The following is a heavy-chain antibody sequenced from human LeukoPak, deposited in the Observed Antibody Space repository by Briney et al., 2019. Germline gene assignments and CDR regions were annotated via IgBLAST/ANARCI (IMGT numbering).Heavy chain of an antibody. Sequence: GESLKISCKGSGYSFTNYWIGWVRQMPGKGLEYMRVFYPGDSDTTYSPSFQGQVTISADKSISTAYLQWSSLKASDTAMYYRARQGVGAFDIWGQGTMVTVSS. J-gene: IGHJ3*02. CDR2: FYPGDSDT. D-gene: IGHD3-16*01. CDR1: GYSFTNYW. V-gene: IGHV5-51*01. CDR3: ARQGVGAFDI.